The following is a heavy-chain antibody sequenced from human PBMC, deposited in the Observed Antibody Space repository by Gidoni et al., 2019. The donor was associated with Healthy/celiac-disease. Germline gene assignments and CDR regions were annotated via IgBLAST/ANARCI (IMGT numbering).Heavy chain of an antibody. J-gene: IGHJ6*03. Sequence: QVQLVESGGGVVQPGRSLRLSCAASGFTFSSYGLPWVRQAPGKGLELVAVISYDGSNKYYADSVKGRFTISRDNSKNTLYLQMNSLRAEDTAVYYCAKGGIVVVPAAMIGRDYMDVWGKGTTVTVSS. CDR1: GFTFSSYG. D-gene: IGHD2-2*01. CDR2: ISYDGSNK. CDR3: AKGGIVVVPAAMIGRDYMDV. V-gene: IGHV3-30*18.